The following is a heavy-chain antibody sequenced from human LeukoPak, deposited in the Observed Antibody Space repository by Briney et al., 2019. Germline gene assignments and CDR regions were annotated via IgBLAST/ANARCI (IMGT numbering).Heavy chain of an antibody. CDR3: ASFYTVVTDGMDSDTADY. V-gene: IGHV4-34*01. Sequence: PSETLSLTCAVYGGSFSGYSWSWIRQPPGKGLEWLGEINHSGSTNYNPSLKSRVTISVDTSKNQFSLKLSSVTAADTAVYYCASFYTVVTDGMDSDTADYWGQGTLVTVSS. CDR2: INHSGST. J-gene: IGHJ4*02. CDR1: GGSFSGYS. D-gene: IGHD2-21*02.